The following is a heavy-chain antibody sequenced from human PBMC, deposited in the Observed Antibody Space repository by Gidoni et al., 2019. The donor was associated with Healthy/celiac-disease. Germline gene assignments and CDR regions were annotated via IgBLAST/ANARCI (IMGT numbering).Heavy chain of an antibody. J-gene: IGHJ6*02. CDR2: IIPIFGTA. CDR1: GGTFSSYA. Sequence: QVQLVQSGAEGKKPGSAVKVSCKAWGGTFSSYAISWVGQAPGQGLEWMGGIIPIFGTANYAQKFQGRVTITADESTSTAYMELSSLRSEDTAVYYCAKHWYYYGMDVWGQGTTVTVSS. V-gene: IGHV1-69*01. CDR3: AKHWYYYGMDV. D-gene: IGHD1-1*01.